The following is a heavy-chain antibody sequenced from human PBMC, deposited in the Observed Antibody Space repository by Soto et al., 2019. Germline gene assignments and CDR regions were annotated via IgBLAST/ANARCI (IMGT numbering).Heavy chain of an antibody. CDR3: ARKAAGIDY. V-gene: IGHV3-30-3*01. J-gene: IGHJ4*02. CDR1: GFTFSSYA. D-gene: IGHD6-13*01. CDR2: ISYDGSNK. Sequence: HPGGSLRLSCAASGFTFSSYAMHWVRQAPGKGLEWVAVISYDGSNKYYADSVKGRFTISRDNSKNTLYLQMNSLRAEDTAVYYWARKAAGIDYWGQGTLVT.